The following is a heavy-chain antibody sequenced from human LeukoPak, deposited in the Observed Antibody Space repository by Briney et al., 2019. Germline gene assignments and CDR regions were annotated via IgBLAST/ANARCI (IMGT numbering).Heavy chain of an antibody. CDR2: ISYDGSNK. J-gene: IGHJ4*02. CDR1: GFTFSSYG. V-gene: IGHV3-30*18. CDR3: AKAWGSGWTGYFDY. Sequence: QPGGSLRLSCAASGFTFSSYGMHWVRQAPGKGLEWVAAISYDGSNKYYADSVKGRFTISRDNSKNTLYLQMNSLRAEDTVVYYCAKAWGSGWTGYFDYWGQGTLVTVSS. D-gene: IGHD6-19*01.